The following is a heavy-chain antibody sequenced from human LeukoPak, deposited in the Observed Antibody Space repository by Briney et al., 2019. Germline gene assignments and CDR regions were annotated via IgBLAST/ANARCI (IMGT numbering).Heavy chain of an antibody. CDR2: ISSSGSTI. D-gene: IGHD2-2*01. CDR3: ARSDCSSTSCYRSDAFDI. Sequence: PGGSLRLSCAASGFTFSDYYMSWIRQAPGKGLEWVSYISSSGSTIYYADSVKGRFTISRDNSKNTLYLQMNSLRAEDTAVYYCARSDCSSTSCYRSDAFDIWGQGTMVTVSS. CDR1: GFTFSDYY. V-gene: IGHV3-11*04. J-gene: IGHJ3*02.